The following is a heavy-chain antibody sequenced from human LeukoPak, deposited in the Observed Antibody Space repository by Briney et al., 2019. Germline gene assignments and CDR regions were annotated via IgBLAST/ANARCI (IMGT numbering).Heavy chain of an antibody. J-gene: IGHJ4*02. D-gene: IGHD5-18*01. CDR2: IHYSGST. CDR3: ARVSFGGYSYGYVDF. Sequence: SETLSLTCTVSGGSINNSPYSWGWIRQPPGKGLEWIGTIHYSGSTYYNPSLTSRVTISLDTSKNQFSLRLSSVTATDTAVYYCARVSFGGYSYGYVDFWGQGTLVTVSS. CDR1: GGSINNSPYS. V-gene: IGHV4-39*01.